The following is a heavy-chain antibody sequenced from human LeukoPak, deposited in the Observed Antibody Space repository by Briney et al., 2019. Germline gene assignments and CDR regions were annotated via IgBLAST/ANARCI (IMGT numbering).Heavy chain of an antibody. D-gene: IGHD2-2*01. J-gene: IGHJ4*02. Sequence: PSETLSLTCTVSGGSISSSSYYWGWIRQPPGKGLEWIGSIYYSGSTYYNPSLKSRVTISVDTSKNQFSLKLSSVTAADTAVYYCARQYCSSTSCLDDFDYWGQGTLVTVSS. V-gene: IGHV4-39*01. CDR2: IYYSGST. CDR3: ARQYCSSTSCLDDFDY. CDR1: GGSISSSSYY.